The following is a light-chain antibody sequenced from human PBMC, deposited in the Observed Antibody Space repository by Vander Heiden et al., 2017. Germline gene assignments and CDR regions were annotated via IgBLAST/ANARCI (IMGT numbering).Light chain of an antibody. J-gene: IGKJ1*01. V-gene: IGKV3-11*01. Sequence: EIVLTQSPATLSLSPGERATLSCRASQSVSSYLAWYQQKPCQAPRLLIYDASNRATGIPARFSGSGSGTDFTLTMRSLDPEDFAVYYCQQRSNWPAWTFGQSTKVEMK. CDR3: QQRSNWPAWT. CDR1: QSVSSY. CDR2: DAS.